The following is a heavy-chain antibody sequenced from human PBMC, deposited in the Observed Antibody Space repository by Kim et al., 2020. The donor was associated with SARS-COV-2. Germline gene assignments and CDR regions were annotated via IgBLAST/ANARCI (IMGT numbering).Heavy chain of an antibody. D-gene: IGHD6-19*01. CDR1: GFTFDDYA. CDR2: ISWNSGSI. Sequence: GGSLRLSCAASGFTFDDYAMHWVRQAPGKGLEWVSGISWNSGSIGYADSVKGRFTISRDNAKNSLYLQMNSLRAEDTALYYCAKSHSHSSGWYLDDWFDPWGQGTLVTVSS. J-gene: IGHJ5*02. V-gene: IGHV3-9*01. CDR3: AKSHSHSSGWYLDDWFDP.